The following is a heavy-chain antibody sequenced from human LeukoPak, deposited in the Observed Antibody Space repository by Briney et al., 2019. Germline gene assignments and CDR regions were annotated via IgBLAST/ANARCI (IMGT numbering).Heavy chain of an antibody. D-gene: IGHD2-21*02. CDR3: ARAPGGDSYYFDY. CDR2: ISSSSSYI. Sequence: GGSLRLSCAASGFTFSSYSINWVRQAPGKGLEWVSSISSSSSYIYYADSVKGRFTISRDNAKNSLYLQMNSLRADDTAVYYCARAPGGDSYYFDYWGQGTLVTVSS. CDR1: GFTFSSYS. V-gene: IGHV3-21*01. J-gene: IGHJ4*02.